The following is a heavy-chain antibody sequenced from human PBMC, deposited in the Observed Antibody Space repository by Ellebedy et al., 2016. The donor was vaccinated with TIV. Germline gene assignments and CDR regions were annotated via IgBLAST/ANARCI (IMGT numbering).Heavy chain of an antibody. CDR2: INNGGRTT. CDR1: GFTFSGYA. V-gene: IGHV3-23*01. D-gene: IGHD1-26*01. J-gene: IGHJ6*02. Sequence: PGGSLRLSCVASGFTFSGYAMSWVRQAPGKGLEWVSGINNGGRTTSYADSVKGRFTISRDNSRSTLYLQMKSLRAEDSAVYYCAKDMVFGDGKWEIDVWGQGTTVTVSS. CDR3: AKDMVFGDGKWEIDV.